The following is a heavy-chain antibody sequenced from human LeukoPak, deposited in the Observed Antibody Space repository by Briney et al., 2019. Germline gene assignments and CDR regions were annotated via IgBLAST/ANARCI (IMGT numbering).Heavy chain of an antibody. Sequence: GASVKVSCKASGGTFSSYAISWVRQAPGQGLEWMGRIIPILGIANYAQRFQGRVTITADKSTSTAYMELSSLRSEDTAVYYCARAPLNPWSGFYYYGMDVWGQGTTVTVSS. V-gene: IGHV1-69*04. D-gene: IGHD3-3*01. CDR2: IIPILGIA. CDR1: GGTFSSYA. J-gene: IGHJ6*02. CDR3: ARAPLNPWSGFYYYGMDV.